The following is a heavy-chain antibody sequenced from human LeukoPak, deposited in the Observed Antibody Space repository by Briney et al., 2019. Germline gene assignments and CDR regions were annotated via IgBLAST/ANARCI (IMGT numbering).Heavy chain of an antibody. V-gene: IGHV3-21*01. CDR1: GFTFSSYS. J-gene: IGHJ4*02. CDR3: ARGERGKYYYDSSGYYQSAGY. CDR2: ISSSSSYI. Sequence: GGSLRLSCAASGFTFSSYSMNWVRQAPGKGLEWVSSISSSSSYIYYADSVKGRFTISRDNAKNSLYLQMNSLRAEDTAVYYCARGERGKYYYDSSGYYQSAGYWGQGTLVTVSS. D-gene: IGHD3-22*01.